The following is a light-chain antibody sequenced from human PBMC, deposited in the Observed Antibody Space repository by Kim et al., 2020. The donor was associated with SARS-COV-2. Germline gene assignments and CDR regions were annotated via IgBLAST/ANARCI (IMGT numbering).Light chain of an antibody. Sequence: DIQMTQSPSTLSASVGDRVTITCRASQVIGNELAWFQQKPGKAPKSLIFGASSLQSGVPSRFSGSGSGTQFTLTISSLQPDDYGTYFCQQYNSDPRTFGQGTQVEIK. CDR1: QVIGNE. V-gene: IGKV1-16*01. CDR2: GAS. J-gene: IGKJ1*01. CDR3: QQYNSDPRT.